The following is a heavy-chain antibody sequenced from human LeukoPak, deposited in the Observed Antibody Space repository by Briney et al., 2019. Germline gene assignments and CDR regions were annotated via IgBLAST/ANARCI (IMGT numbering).Heavy chain of an antibody. V-gene: IGHV4-39*06. D-gene: IGHD6-19*01. CDR2: IYYSGST. Sequence: SETLSLTCTVSSCSISSSSYYWGWIRQPPGKGLEWIGSIYYSGSTYYNPSLKSRVTISVDTSKNQFPLKLSSVTAADTAVYYCARDNLPYSSGYFDCWGQGTLVTVSS. CDR3: ARDNLPYSSGYFDC. J-gene: IGHJ4*02. CDR1: SCSISSSSYY.